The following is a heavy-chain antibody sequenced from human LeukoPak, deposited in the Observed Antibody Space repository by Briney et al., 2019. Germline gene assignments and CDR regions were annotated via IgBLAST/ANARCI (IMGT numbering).Heavy chain of an antibody. J-gene: IGHJ4*02. CDR1: GFTFSSYE. Sequence: GGSLRLSCAASGFTFSSYEMNWVRQAPGKGLEWVSYISSSGNNIYYADSVRGRFTISRDNAKNSLYLQMNSLRAEDTAVYYCARGEGYYDKSGYNDYWGQGTLVTVSS. V-gene: IGHV3-48*03. CDR2: ISSSGNNI. CDR3: ARGEGYYDKSGYNDY. D-gene: IGHD3-22*01.